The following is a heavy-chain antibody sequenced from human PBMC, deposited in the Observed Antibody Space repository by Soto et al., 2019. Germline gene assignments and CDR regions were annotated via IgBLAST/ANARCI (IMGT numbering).Heavy chain of an antibody. CDR1: GGSINSYW. CDR2: VYSSGTT. Sequence: SETLSLTCSVSGGSINSYWWSWIRQPAGKGLEWIGRVYSSGTTDYNPSLNSRATLSVETSKNQLSLKLSSVTAADTAVYYCARDIGSYAYGEGYWGQGIQVTVS. J-gene: IGHJ4*02. V-gene: IGHV4-4*07. D-gene: IGHD3-10*01. CDR3: ARDIGSYAYGEGY.